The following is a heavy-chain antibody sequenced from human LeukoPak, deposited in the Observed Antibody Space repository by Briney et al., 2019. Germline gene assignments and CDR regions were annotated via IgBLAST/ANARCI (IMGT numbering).Heavy chain of an antibody. CDR3: ARDVHGDYGSGWFDP. CDR1: GGTFNNSA. V-gene: IGHV1-69*05. D-gene: IGHD4-17*01. CDR2: IMPLFGTA. J-gene: IGHJ5*02. Sequence: SVKVTCKTSGGTFNNSAVSWVRQAPGQGLEWLGGIMPLFGTAGYAQKFQGRVTITKDESTRTVYLELTSLTSDDTAVYYCARDVHGDYGSGWFDPWGQGTLVPVSS.